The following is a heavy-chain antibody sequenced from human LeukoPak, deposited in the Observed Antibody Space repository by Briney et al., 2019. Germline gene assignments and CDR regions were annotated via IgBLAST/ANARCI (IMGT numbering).Heavy chain of an antibody. J-gene: IGHJ6*02. CDR1: GYSFTSYA. CDR3: ARDPLRSTWSTYNNAMDV. V-gene: IGHV1-18*04. D-gene: IGHD6-13*01. CDR2: ISACNGNT. Sequence: ASVKVSCKASGYSFTSYAINWVRQAPGQGLEWVGWISACNGNTDYAQKVQGRVTMTTAASPSTAHMELVSLTSDATAVHYRARDPLRSTWSTYNNAMDVWGQGTTVTVS.